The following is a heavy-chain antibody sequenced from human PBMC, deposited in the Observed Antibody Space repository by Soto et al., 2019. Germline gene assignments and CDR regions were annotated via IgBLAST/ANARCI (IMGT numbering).Heavy chain of an antibody. V-gene: IGHV4-34*01. CDR3: GRALPRIYCSSTSCYTNGSDP. CDR1: GGSFSGYY. Sequence: QVQLQQWGAGLLKPSETLSLTCAVYGGSFSGYYWSWIRQPPGKGLEWIGEINHSGSTNYNPSLKSRVTISVETPKNQFSLKLSFVTAADTAVYYCGRALPRIYCSSTSCYTNGSDPWGQGTLVTVSS. J-gene: IGHJ5*02. D-gene: IGHD2-2*02. CDR2: INHSGST.